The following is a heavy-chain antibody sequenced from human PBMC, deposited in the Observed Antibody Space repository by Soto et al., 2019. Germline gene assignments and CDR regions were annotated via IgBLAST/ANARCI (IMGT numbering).Heavy chain of an antibody. J-gene: IGHJ6*02. CDR3: ARDRGRGGSYYIYFYGMDV. D-gene: IGHD1-26*01. CDR1: GYTFTSYG. CDR2: INPSGGSI. V-gene: IGHV1-46*01. Sequence: GASVKVSCKASGYTFTSYGITWVRQAPGQGLEWMGVINPSGGSINYAQKFQGRVTMTRDTSTSTVYMELSSLRSEDTAVYYCARDRGRGGSYYIYFYGMDVWGQGTTVTAP.